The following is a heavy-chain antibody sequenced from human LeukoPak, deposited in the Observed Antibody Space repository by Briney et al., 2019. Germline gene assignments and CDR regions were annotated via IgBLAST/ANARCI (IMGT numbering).Heavy chain of an antibody. V-gene: IGHV1-18*04. CDR3: ARDSHDYVWGSLSY. J-gene: IGHJ4*02. Sequence: ASVKVSCKASGYTFTSYGISWVRQAPGQGLEWMGWISAYNGNTNYAQKLQGRVTMTTDTSTSTAYMELRSLRSDDTAVYYCARDSHDYVWGSLSYWGQGTLVTVSS. CDR1: GYTFTSYG. D-gene: IGHD3-16*01. CDR2: ISAYNGNT.